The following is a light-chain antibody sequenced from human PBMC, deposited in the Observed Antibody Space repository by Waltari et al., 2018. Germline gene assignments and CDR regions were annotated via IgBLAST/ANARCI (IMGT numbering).Light chain of an antibody. CDR1: RRVINYY. Sequence: VQTPSPPSLSLSPGGGTTISSCPSRRVINYYLAWYQQKPGQAPKLLIYAASVWKTGVPSRFSGSGSGTDFTLTISSLEPEDFVAYYCQQYDSFAPTFGQGTQLEIK. J-gene: IGKJ5*01. V-gene: IGKV3-20*01. CDR2: AAS. CDR3: QQYDSFAPT.